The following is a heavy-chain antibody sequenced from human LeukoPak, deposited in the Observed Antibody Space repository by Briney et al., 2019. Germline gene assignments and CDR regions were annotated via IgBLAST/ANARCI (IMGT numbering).Heavy chain of an antibody. V-gene: IGHV1-69*13. J-gene: IGHJ6*02. Sequence: GASVKVSCKASGDTFSSYAISWVRQAPGQGLEWMGGIIPIFGTANYAQKFQGRDTITADESTSTAYMELSSLRSEDTAVYYCASDGTTIFGVYGMDVWGQGTTVTVSS. CDR3: ASDGTTIFGVYGMDV. CDR2: IIPIFGTA. CDR1: GDTFSSYA. D-gene: IGHD3-3*01.